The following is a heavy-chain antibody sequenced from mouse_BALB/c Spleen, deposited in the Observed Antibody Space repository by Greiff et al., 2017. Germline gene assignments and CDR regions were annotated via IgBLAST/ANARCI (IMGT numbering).Heavy chain of an antibody. Sequence: QVQLQQSGPELVKPGASVRISCKASGYTFTSYYIHWVKQRPGQGLEWIGWIYPGNVNTKYNEKFKGKATLTADKSSSTAYMQLSSLTSEDSAVYFCAREGYGNWYFDVWGAGTTVTVSS. CDR3: AREGYGNWYFDV. D-gene: IGHD2-1*01. CDR2: IYPGNVNT. CDR1: GYTFTSYY. J-gene: IGHJ1*01. V-gene: IGHV1S56*01.